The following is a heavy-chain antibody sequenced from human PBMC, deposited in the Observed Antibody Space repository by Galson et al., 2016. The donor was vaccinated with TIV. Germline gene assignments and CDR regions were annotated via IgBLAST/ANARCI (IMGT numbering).Heavy chain of an antibody. J-gene: IGHJ5*02. D-gene: IGHD3-16*01. V-gene: IGHV4-39*07. CDR2: VYDDGNA. Sequence: SETLSLTCIVSGGSIITKSYYWGWIRQPPGKGLEWIGMVYDDGNAYYNPSLKSRATLSVDTSRNQFSLKLTSVAAADTAMYYCARERTPPGPDNDSWFDPWGPGILVIASS. CDR1: GGSIITKSYY. CDR3: ARERTPPGPDNDSWFDP.